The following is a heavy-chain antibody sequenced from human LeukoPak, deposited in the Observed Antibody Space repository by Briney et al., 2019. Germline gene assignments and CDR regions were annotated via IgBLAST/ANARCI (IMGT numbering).Heavy chain of an antibody. J-gene: IGHJ4*02. V-gene: IGHV1-69*13. CDR3: ARQWLVPQYYFDY. Sequence: ASVKVSCKASGGTFSSYAISWVRQAPGQGLEWMGGIIPIFGTANYAQKFQGRVTITADESTSTAYMELSSLRSEDTAVYYCARQWLVPQYYFDYWSQGTLVTVSS. CDR2: IIPIFGTA. D-gene: IGHD3-22*01. CDR1: GGTFSSYA.